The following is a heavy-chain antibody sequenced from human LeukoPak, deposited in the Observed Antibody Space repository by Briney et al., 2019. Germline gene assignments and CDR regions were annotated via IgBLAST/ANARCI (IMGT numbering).Heavy chain of an antibody. Sequence: SETLSLTCTVSGGSISSYYWSWIRQPPGKGLEWIGYIYYSGSTNYNPSLKSRVTISVDTSKNQFSLKLSSVTAADSAVYYCAGKYYYGSGSPDYWGQGTLVTVSS. D-gene: IGHD3-10*01. J-gene: IGHJ4*02. CDR1: GGSISSYY. V-gene: IGHV4-59*01. CDR2: IYYSGST. CDR3: AGKYYYGSGSPDY.